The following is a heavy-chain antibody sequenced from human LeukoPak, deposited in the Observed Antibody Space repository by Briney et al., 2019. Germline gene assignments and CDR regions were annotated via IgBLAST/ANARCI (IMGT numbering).Heavy chain of an antibody. CDR2: INAGNGNT. Sequence: VASVKVSCKASGYTFTSYAMHWVRQAPGQRLEWMGWINAGNGNTKYSQKFQGRVTITRDTSASTAYMELSSLRSEDTAVYYCARLYGSGSYELDYWGQGTLVTVSS. CDR3: ARLYGSGSYELDY. V-gene: IGHV1-3*01. J-gene: IGHJ4*02. D-gene: IGHD3-10*01. CDR1: GYTFTSYA.